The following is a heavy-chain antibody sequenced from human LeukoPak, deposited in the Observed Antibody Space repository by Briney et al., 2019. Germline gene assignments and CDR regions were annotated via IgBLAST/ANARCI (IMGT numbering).Heavy chain of an antibody. Sequence: MSSETLSLTCTVSGGSISSYYWSWVRQPPGKGLEWIGYIYYSGSTNYNPSLKSRVTISVDTSKNQFSLKLSSVTAADTAVYYCASGMATNIFDYWGQGTLVTVSS. CDR3: ASGMATNIFDY. CDR1: GGSISSYY. J-gene: IGHJ4*02. V-gene: IGHV4-59*01. CDR2: IYYSGST. D-gene: IGHD5-24*01.